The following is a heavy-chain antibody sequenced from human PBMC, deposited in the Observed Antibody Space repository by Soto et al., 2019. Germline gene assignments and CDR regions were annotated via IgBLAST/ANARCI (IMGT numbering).Heavy chain of an antibody. Sequence: QLVQSGPEVKKPGASVKVSCRVSDYTFTKYGVSWVRQAPGQGLEWLGWLSVHTGQTRYARKVQGRATMTADTSANTAYMELRSLISDDTAVYYCARARYCSSPSCYNHYYYGMDIWGQGTTVTVSS. CDR3: ARARYCSSPSCYNHYYYGMDI. J-gene: IGHJ6*02. CDR2: LSVHTGQT. V-gene: IGHV1-18*01. D-gene: IGHD2-2*02. CDR1: DYTFTKYG.